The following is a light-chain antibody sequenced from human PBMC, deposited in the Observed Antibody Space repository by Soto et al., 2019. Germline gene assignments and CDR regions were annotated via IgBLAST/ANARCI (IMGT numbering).Light chain of an antibody. CDR1: QDIRKD. CDR3: QQYNSYWT. Sequence: IQMTQSPSSLSASVGDRVTITCRASQDIRKDLAWYQQKPGKAPQILIYGASTLQTGVASRFSGSGSATDFTLTISSLQPDDFATYYCQQYNSYWTFGQGTKVDIK. V-gene: IGKV1-16*01. CDR2: GAS. J-gene: IGKJ1*01.